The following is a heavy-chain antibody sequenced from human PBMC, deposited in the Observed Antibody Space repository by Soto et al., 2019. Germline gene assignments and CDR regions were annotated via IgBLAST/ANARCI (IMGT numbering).Heavy chain of an antibody. D-gene: IGHD5-18*01. CDR1: GYSISSGYY. V-gene: IGHV4-38-2*01. Sequence: SLTCAVSGYSISSGYYWGWIRQPPGKGLEWIGSINHSGSTYYNPSLKSRVTISVDTSKNQFSLKLSSVTAADTAVYYCARNVDTTRAYYFDYWGQGILVTVSS. CDR3: ARNVDTTRAYYFDY. J-gene: IGHJ4*02. CDR2: INHSGST.